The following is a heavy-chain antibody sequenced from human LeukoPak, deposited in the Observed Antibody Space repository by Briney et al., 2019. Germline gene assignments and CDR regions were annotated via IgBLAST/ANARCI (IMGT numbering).Heavy chain of an antibody. Sequence: GGSLKISCQGSGYTFTTYWISWVRQMPGKGLEWMGIIYPGDSDTRYSPFFQGQVTISADKSISTAYLQWSSLKASDTAMYYCARARYCSGGSCYAEYWGQGTLVTVSS. CDR2: IYPGDSDT. D-gene: IGHD2-15*01. J-gene: IGHJ4*02. CDR1: GYTFTTYW. V-gene: IGHV5-51*01. CDR3: ARARYCSGGSCYAEY.